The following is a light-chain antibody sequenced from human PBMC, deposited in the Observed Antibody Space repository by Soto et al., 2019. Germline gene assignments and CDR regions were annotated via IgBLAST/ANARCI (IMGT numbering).Light chain of an antibody. CDR1: SSNIGAGYD. CDR2: GNS. J-gene: IGLJ2*01. CDR3: QSYDNSLSGSRI. Sequence: QPVLTQPPSVSGAPGQRVTISCTGSSSNIGAGYDVYWYQQLPGRAPKLLIYGNSKGPSGVPDRFSDSKSGTSASLAITGLQAEDEADYYCQSYDNSLSGSRIFGGGTKLTVL. V-gene: IGLV1-40*01.